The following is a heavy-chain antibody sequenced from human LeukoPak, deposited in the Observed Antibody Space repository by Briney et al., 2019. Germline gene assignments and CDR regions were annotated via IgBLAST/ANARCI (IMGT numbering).Heavy chain of an antibody. D-gene: IGHD4/OR15-4a*01. Sequence: ASVTVSFKVSGYTLTESSMHWVRQAPGKGLEWMGGFDPEDGETIYAQKFQGRVTMTEDTSTDTAYMELSSLRSEDTAVYYCATGGFRLWGSPFRAFDIWGQGTMVTVSS. V-gene: IGHV1-24*01. CDR3: ATGGFRLWGSPFRAFDI. CDR1: GYTLTESS. J-gene: IGHJ3*02. CDR2: FDPEDGET.